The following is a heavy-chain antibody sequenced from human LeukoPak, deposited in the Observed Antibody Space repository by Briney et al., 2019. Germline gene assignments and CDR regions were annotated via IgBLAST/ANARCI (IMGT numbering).Heavy chain of an antibody. V-gene: IGHV3-21*01. CDR2: LTPSRDHI. J-gene: IGHJ4*02. CDR3: AREISSFSVKDCAGFCYTVDY. Sequence: KSGGSLRLSCAASGFPFSTYSMTWVRQAPGKGLEWVSSLTPSRDHIDTADSVRGRFTISRDNAKSSLYLQMNSLRAEDTAVYYCAREISSFSVKDCAGFCYTVDYWGQGALVTVSS. D-gene: IGHD2-21*01. CDR1: GFPFSTYS.